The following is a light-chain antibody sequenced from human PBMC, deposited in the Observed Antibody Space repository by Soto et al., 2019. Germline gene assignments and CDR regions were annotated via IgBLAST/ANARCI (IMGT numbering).Light chain of an antibody. Sequence: DVVMTQSPLSLPVTLGQPASISCRSSQGLVHNDGNTYLNWFQQRPGQSPRRLIYEVSKRDSGVPDRFSGSGSGSDFTLKITRVEAVDVGVYYCMQGTHWPRTFGKGTKVYIK. V-gene: IGKV2-30*02. J-gene: IGKJ1*01. CDR3: MQGTHWPRT. CDR1: QGLVHNDGNTY. CDR2: EVS.